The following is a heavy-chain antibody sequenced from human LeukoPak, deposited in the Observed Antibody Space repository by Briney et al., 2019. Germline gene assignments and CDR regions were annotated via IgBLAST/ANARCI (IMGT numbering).Heavy chain of an antibody. D-gene: IGHD6-13*01. Sequence: ASVKVSCKASGYTFTSYDINWVRQATGQGLEWMGWMNPNSGNTGYAQKFQGRVTMTTDTSTSTAYMGLRSLRSDDTAVYYCARDSSSWYGGYFDYWGQGTLVTVSS. CDR2: MNPNSGNT. CDR3: ARDSSSWYGGYFDY. V-gene: IGHV1-8*01. J-gene: IGHJ4*02. CDR1: GYTFTSYD.